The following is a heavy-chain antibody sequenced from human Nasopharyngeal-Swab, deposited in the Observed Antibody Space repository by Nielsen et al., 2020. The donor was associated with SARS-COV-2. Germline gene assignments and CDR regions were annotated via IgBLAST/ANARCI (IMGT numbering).Heavy chain of an antibody. J-gene: IGHJ4*02. V-gene: IGHV4-39*01. D-gene: IGHD3-10*01. CDR3: ARHEGAGSGSFFDY. CDR2: IYYSGST. Sequence: WIRQPPGKGLEWIGSIYYSGSTYYNPSLKSRVTISVDTSKNQFSLKLSSVTAADTAVHYCARHEGAGSGSFFDYWGQGTLVTVSS.